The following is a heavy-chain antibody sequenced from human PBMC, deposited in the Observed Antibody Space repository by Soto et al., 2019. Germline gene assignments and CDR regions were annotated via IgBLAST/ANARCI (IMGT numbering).Heavy chain of an antibody. V-gene: IGHV3-23*01. J-gene: IGHJ4*02. CDR3: AKARADYYDSSGYPVDY. D-gene: IGHD3-22*01. CDR2: ISGSGGST. Sequence: EVQLLESGGGLVQPGGSLRLSCAASGFTFSSYAMSWVRQAPGKGLEWVSAISGSGGSTYYADSVKGRFTISTDNSKNTLYLQMNSLRAEDTAVDYCAKARADYYDSSGYPVDYWGPGVLVPVSS. CDR1: GFTFSSYA.